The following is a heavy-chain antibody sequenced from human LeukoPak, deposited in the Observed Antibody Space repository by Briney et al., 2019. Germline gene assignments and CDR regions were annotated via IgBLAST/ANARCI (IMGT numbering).Heavy chain of an antibody. CDR1: GYTFTGYY. J-gene: IGHJ4*02. D-gene: IGHD1-26*01. CDR3: AREGHNGRISSKNFDY. Sequence: ASVKVSCKASGYTFTGYYMHWVRQPPGQGLEWMGWINPDSGGTSYAQRFQGRVSMTRDTSITTAYMELSRLTSGDTAVYYCAREGHNGRISSKNFDYWGQGTLVTVSS. V-gene: IGHV1-2*02. CDR2: INPDSGGT.